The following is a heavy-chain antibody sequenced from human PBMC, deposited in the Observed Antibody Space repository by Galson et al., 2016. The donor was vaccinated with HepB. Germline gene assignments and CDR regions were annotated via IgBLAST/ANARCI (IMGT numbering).Heavy chain of an antibody. CDR3: ARGIMITFGGVISDAFDI. CDR1: GGSISSGGYS. V-gene: IGHV4-30-2*01. CDR2: IYHSGST. Sequence: TLSLTCAVSGGSISSGGYSWSWIRQPPGKGLEWIGYIYHSGSTYYNPSLKSRVTILVDRSKNQFSLKLSSVTAADTAVYYCARGIMITFGGVISDAFDIWGQGTMVTGSS. J-gene: IGHJ3*02. D-gene: IGHD3-16*01.